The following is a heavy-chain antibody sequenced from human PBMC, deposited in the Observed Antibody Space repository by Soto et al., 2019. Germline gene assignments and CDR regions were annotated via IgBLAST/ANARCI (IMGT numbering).Heavy chain of an antibody. CDR3: ARASYYDILTGYPLYNWFDP. J-gene: IGHJ5*02. D-gene: IGHD3-9*01. CDR2: IIPIFGTA. Sequence: SVKVSCKASGGTFSSYAISWVRQAPGQGLEWMGGIIPIFGTANYAQKFQGRVTITADESTSTAYMELSSLRSEDTAVYYCARASYYDILTGYPLYNWFDPWGQGTLVTVSS. CDR1: GGTFSSYA. V-gene: IGHV1-69*13.